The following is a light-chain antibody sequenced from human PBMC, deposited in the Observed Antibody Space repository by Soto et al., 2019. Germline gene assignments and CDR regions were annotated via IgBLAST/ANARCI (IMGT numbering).Light chain of an antibody. CDR1: QSINSKS. V-gene: IGKV3-20*01. J-gene: IGKJ5*01. CDR3: QQYGNSPIT. CDR2: NTS. Sequence: EIVLTQSPGTLSLSPGEGATVSCRVSQSINSKSLVWYQRKFGQAPRLLIYNTSSRATGISDRFSGSGSGTDFTLTISRLEPEDFAVYYCQQYGNSPITFGQGTRLEIK.